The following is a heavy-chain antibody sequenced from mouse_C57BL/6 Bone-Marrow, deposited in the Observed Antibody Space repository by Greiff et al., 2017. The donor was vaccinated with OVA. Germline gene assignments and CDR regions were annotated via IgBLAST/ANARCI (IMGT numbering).Heavy chain of an antibody. J-gene: IGHJ3*01. CDR1: GYTFTSYW. V-gene: IGHV1-7*01. D-gene: IGHD2-4*01. Sequence: QVHVKQSGAELAKPGASVKLSCKASGYTFTSYWMHWVKQRPGQGLEWIGYINPSSGYTKYNQKFKDKATLTADKSSSTAYMQLSSLTYEDSAVYYCARALYDYDEAYWGQGTLVTVSA. CDR2: INPSSGYT. CDR3: ARALYDYDEAY.